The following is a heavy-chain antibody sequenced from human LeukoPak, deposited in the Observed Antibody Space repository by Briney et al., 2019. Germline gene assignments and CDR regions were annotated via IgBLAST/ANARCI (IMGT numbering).Heavy chain of an antibody. CDR1: GFTFRSHA. D-gene: IGHD5-24*01. CDR3: AKSSRLGLQRDWFDP. CDR2: IYENGGTT. J-gene: IGHJ5*02. Sequence: GGSLRLSCVGSGFTFRSHAMSWVRQAPEKGLEFVSGIYENGGTTYYADSVKGRFTISRDNSKNTLYLQMNSLRAEDTAVYYCAKSSRLGLQRDWFDPWGQGTLVTVSS. V-gene: IGHV3-23*01.